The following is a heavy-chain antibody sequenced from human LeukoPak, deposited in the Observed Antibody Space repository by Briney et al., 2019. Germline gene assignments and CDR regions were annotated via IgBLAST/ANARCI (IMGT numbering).Heavy chain of an antibody. J-gene: IGHJ3*02. V-gene: IGHV6-1*01. CDR1: GDSVSRNNAG. CDR3: ARAPSRIDAFDI. CDR2: TYYRSKWYS. D-gene: IGHD1-14*01. Sequence: SQTLSLTCAISGDSVSRNNAGWNWIRQSPSRGLEWLGRTYYRSKWYSDFAPSVRNRITISPDTSKNQFSLQLNSVTPEDTAVYYCARAPSRIDAFDIWGQGTVVTVSS.